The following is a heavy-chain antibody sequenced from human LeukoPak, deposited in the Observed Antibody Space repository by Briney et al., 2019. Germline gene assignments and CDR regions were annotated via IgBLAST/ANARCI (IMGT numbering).Heavy chain of an antibody. CDR3: ARDDCSSTSCTFDY. CDR1: GGSISSYY. D-gene: IGHD2-2*01. V-gene: IGHV4-4*07. CDR2: IYTSGST. Sequence: PSETLSLTCTVSGGSISSYYWSRIRQPAGKGLEWIGRIYTSGSTNYNPSLKSRVTMSVDTSKNQFSLKLSSVTAADTAVYYCARDDCSSTSCTFDYWGQGTLVTVSS. J-gene: IGHJ4*02.